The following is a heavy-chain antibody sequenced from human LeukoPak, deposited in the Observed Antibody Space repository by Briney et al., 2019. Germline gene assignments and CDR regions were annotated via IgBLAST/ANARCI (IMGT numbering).Heavy chain of an antibody. CDR3: ARDHRKYYFDSSGYYYYYNYYMDV. CDR2: IRYDGSNK. CDR1: GFTFSTYG. V-gene: IGHV3-30*02. D-gene: IGHD3-22*01. Sequence: PGGSLRLSCTASGFTFSTYGMHWVRQAPGKGLGWVAFIRYDGSNKYYADSVKGRFTISRDNSKNSLYLQMNSLRAEDTAVYYCARDHRKYYFDSSGYYYYYNYYMDVWGKGTTVTISS. J-gene: IGHJ6*03.